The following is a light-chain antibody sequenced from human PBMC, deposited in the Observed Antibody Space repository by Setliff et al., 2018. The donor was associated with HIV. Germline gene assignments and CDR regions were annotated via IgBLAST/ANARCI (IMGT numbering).Light chain of an antibody. CDR3: SSYTSSTPLYV. CDR1: SSDVGGYNY. J-gene: IGLJ1*01. Sequence: QSALTQPASVSGSPGQSITISCAATSSDVGGYNYVSWYQQHPGKAPKLMISDVSNRPSGVSNRFSGSKSGNTASLTISGLQAEDEADYYCSSYTSSTPLYVFGTGTKV. CDR2: DVS. V-gene: IGLV2-14*03.